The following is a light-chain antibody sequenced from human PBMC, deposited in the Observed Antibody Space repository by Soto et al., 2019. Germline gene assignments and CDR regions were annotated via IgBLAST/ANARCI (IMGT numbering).Light chain of an antibody. CDR1: QSVSSY. CDR3: QQYGSSPWT. CDR2: RAS. J-gene: IGKJ1*01. Sequence: EIVLTQSPATLSLSPGERATLSCRASQSVSSYLAWYQQKPGQAPRLLIYRASNRATGIPARFSGSGSGTEFTRAMSRLKVEDCAVYYCQQYGSSPWTFGQGTKVEIK. V-gene: IGKV3-11*01.